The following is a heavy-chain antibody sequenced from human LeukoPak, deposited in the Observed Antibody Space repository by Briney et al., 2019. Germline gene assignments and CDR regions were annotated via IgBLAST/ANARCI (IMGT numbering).Heavy chain of an antibody. CDR3: ARDQDWAFDY. D-gene: IGHD3/OR15-3a*01. CDR2: IGEDGSEK. CDR1: GFTFSSYW. J-gene: IGHJ4*02. V-gene: IGHV3-7*01. Sequence: PGGSLRLSCAASGFTFSSYWMTWVRQAPGKGLEWVANIGEDGSEKYYVDSVKGRFTISRDNAKNSLYLQVDSLRAEDTAVYYCARDQDWAFDYWGQGTLVTVSS.